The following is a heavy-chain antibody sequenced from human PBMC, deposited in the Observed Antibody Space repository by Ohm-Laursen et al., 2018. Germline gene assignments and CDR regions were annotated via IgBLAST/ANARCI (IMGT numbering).Heavy chain of an antibody. Sequence: SLRLSCAAFGFTFSSYGMHWVRQAPGKGLEWVAVISYDGSNKYYADSVKGRFTISRDNSKNTLYLQMNSLRAEDTAVYYCAKDGGYDFDFDYWGQGTLVTVSS. CDR3: AKDGGYDFDFDY. D-gene: IGHD5-12*01. CDR2: ISYDGSNK. CDR1: GFTFSSYG. V-gene: IGHV3-30*18. J-gene: IGHJ4*02.